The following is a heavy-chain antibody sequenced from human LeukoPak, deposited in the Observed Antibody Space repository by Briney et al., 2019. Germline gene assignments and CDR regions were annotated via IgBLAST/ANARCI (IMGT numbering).Heavy chain of an antibody. CDR2: IYYSGST. D-gene: IGHD3-22*01. J-gene: IGHJ5*02. Sequence: SQTLSLTRTVSGGSISSGDYYWSWIRQPPGKGLEWIGYIYYSGSTYYNPSLKSRVTISVDTSKNQFSLKLSSVTAADTAVYYCARDYYDLGDNWFDPWGQGTLVTVSS. CDR3: ARDYYDLGDNWFDP. CDR1: GGSISSGDYY. V-gene: IGHV4-30-4*08.